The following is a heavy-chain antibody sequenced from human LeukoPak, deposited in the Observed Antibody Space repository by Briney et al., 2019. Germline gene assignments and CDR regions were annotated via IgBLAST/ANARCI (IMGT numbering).Heavy chain of an antibody. V-gene: IGHV3-23*01. CDR1: GFTFSSYA. CDR3: AKGHESFDY. CDR2: ISSSSSST. J-gene: IGHJ4*02. Sequence: PGGSLRLSCAASGFTFSSYAVSWVRQAPGKRLEWVSAISSSSSSTYYADSVKGRFTISRDNSKNTLYLQMNSLRAEDTAVYYCAKGHESFDYWGQGTPVTVSS.